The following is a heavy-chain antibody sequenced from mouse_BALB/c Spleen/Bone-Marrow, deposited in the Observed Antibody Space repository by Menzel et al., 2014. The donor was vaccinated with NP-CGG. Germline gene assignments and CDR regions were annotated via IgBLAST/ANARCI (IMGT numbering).Heavy chain of an antibody. CDR3: ARSDGYYYAMDY. V-gene: IGHV1-9*01. CDR1: GYTFSSYW. D-gene: IGHD2-3*01. Sequence: QLQQSGAELMKPGASVNISCKATGYTFSSYWIEWVKQRPGHGLEWIGEILPGSGSTNYNEKFKGKATFTADTSSNTAYMQLSSLTSEDSAVYYCARSDGYYYAMDYWGQGTSVTVSS. J-gene: IGHJ4*01. CDR2: ILPGSGST.